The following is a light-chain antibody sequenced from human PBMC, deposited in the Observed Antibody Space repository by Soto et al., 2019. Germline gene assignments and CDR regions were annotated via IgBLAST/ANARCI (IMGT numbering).Light chain of an antibody. CDR2: DVS. CDR1: SSDIDTYNY. V-gene: IGLV2-14*03. J-gene: IGLJ2*01. CDR3: TSYTSSRTVV. Sequence: QSVLAQPASVSGSPGQSITISCTGTSSDIDTYNYVSWYQQHAGKVPKLMIYDVSNRPSGVSDRFSGSKSGNTASLTISGLQAEDEADYYCTSYTSSRTVVFGGGTKLTVL.